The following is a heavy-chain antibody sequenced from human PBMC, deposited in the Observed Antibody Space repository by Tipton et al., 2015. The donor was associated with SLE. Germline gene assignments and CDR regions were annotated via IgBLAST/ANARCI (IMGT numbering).Heavy chain of an antibody. Sequence: TLSLTCAVYGGSFSGYYWSWIRQPPGKGLEWIGEINHSGSTNYNPSLKSRVTISVDTSKNQFSLKLSSVTAADTAVYYCAREVPYGIAAAAPGWYFDLWGRGTLVTVSS. J-gene: IGHJ2*01. CDR3: AREVPYGIAAAAPGWYFDL. CDR2: INHSGST. V-gene: IGHV4-34*01. D-gene: IGHD6-13*01. CDR1: GGSFSGYY.